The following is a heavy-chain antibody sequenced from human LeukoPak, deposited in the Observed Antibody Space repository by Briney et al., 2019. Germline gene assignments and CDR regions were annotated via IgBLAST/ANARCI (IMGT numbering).Heavy chain of an antibody. CDR2: ISGSGGST. J-gene: IGHJ6*02. CDR1: GFTFSSYA. Sequence: GGSLRLSCAASGFTFSSYAMSWVRQAPGKGLEWVSAISGSGGSTYYADSVKGRFTISRDNSKNTLYLQMNSLRAEDMAVYYCTRHSDPYCSRANCYVDNFYGLDVWGLGTRVTVSS. CDR3: TRHSDPYCSRANCYVDNFYGLDV. V-gene: IGHV3-23*01. D-gene: IGHD2-2*01.